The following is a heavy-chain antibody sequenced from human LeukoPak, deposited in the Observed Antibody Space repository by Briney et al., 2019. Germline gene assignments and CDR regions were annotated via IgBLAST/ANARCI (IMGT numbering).Heavy chain of an antibody. CDR1: GYSFTSYW. CDR2: IDPSDSYT. J-gene: IGHJ3*02. Sequence: NHGESLKISCNGSGYSFTSYWISLVRQMPGKGLEWMGRIDPSDSYTNYSPSFQGHVTISADKSISTAYLQWSSLKASDTAMYYCARQDDSSGYHYTAFDIWGQGTMVTVSS. D-gene: IGHD3-22*01. V-gene: IGHV5-10-1*01. CDR3: ARQDDSSGYHYTAFDI.